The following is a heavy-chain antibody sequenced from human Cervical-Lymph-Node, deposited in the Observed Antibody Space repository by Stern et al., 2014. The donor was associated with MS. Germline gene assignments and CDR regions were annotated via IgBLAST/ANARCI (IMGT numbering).Heavy chain of an antibody. CDR2: INTNTGNP. Sequence: VQLVESGSELKKPGASVKVSCTGHGYRFTSYGMNWVRQAPGQGLEWMGRINTNTGNPTYAQDFTGRFVFSLDTSVSTAYLEITSLKAEDTAVYYCLSDYNWGQGTLVTDSS. CDR1: GYRFTSYG. D-gene: IGHD5-24*01. CDR3: LSDYN. V-gene: IGHV7-4-1*02. J-gene: IGHJ4*02.